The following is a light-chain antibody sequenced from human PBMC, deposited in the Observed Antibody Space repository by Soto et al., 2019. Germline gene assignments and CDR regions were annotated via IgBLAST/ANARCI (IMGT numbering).Light chain of an antibody. CDR1: QDIRND. Sequence: AIPMTQSPSSLSASVGDRVTITCRASQDIRNDLGWYQQKPGKAPQLLIFAASNLQSGVPSRFSGSGSGTDFTLTISSLQPEEFATYYCLHDYNYPRTFGQGTKVEIK. V-gene: IGKV1-6*01. CDR3: LHDYNYPRT. J-gene: IGKJ1*01. CDR2: AAS.